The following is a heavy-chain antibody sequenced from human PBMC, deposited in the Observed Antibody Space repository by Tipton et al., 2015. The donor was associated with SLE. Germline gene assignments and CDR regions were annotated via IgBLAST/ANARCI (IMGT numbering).Heavy chain of an antibody. D-gene: IGHD6-6*01. V-gene: IGHV3-64*02. J-gene: IGHJ6*03. CDR1: GFTFSSYA. CDR2: ISSHGGST. Sequence: SLRLSCAASGFTFSSYAMHWVRQAPGKGLEYVSAISSHGGSTYYADSVKGRSTISRDKSKNTLYLQMNSLRAGDTAVYYCARDINSSSGYYYYYMDVWGKVTTVTVSS. CDR3: ARDINSSSGYYYYYMDV.